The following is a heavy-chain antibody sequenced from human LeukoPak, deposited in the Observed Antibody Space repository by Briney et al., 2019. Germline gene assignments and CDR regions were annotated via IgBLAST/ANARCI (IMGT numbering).Heavy chain of an antibody. J-gene: IGHJ4*02. D-gene: IGHD6-13*01. CDR3: ARVVAAAGTPDY. V-gene: IGHV4-30-4*01. CDR2: IYYSGST. CDR1: GGSISSGDYY. Sequence: PSQTLSLTCTVSGGSISSGDYYWRWIRQLPGKGLEWIGYIYYSGSTYYNPSLKSRVTISVDTSKNQFSLKLSSVTAADTAVYYCARVVAAAGTPDYWGQGTLVTVSS.